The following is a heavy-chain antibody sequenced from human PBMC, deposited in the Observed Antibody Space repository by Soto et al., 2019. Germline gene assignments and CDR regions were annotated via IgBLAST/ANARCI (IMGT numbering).Heavy chain of an antibody. CDR1: GGSISSYY. CDR3: ATYGYNYDGYFDY. CDR2: IYYSGST. V-gene: IGHV4-59*01. D-gene: IGHD5-12*01. Sequence: ETLSLTCTVSGGSISSYYWSWIRQPPGKGLEWIGYIYYSGSTNYNPSLKSRVTISVDTSKNQFSLKLSSVTAADTAVYYCATYGYNYDGYFDYWGQGTLVTVSS. J-gene: IGHJ4*02.